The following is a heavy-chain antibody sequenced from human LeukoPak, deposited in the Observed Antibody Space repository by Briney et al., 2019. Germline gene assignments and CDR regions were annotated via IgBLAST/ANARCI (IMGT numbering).Heavy chain of an antibody. J-gene: IGHJ4*02. D-gene: IGHD1-26*01. Sequence: SETLSLTCTVSGGSISSHFWSWIRQPPGKGLEWIGYIHYSGSTNYNPSFKSRVTISVDTSKNQFSLKLSSVTAADTAVYYCARDGYSGSSLFDYWGRGTLVTVSS. CDR2: IHYSGST. V-gene: IGHV4-59*11. CDR1: GGSISSHF. CDR3: ARDGYSGSSLFDY.